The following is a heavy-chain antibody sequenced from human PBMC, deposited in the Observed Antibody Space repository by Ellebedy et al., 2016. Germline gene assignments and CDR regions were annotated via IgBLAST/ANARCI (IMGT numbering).Heavy chain of an antibody. D-gene: IGHD5-18*01. Sequence: GESLKISCVASGSTLSTYWMTWFRQAPGKGLEWVASIKQDGSQKDYVDSVRGRFTISRDNAKDSLYLQMSSLRAEDTALYYCARDGYAYATDVWGQGTTVIVSS. CDR2: IKQDGSQK. J-gene: IGHJ6*02. CDR3: ARDGYAYATDV. V-gene: IGHV3-7*01. CDR1: GSTLSTYW.